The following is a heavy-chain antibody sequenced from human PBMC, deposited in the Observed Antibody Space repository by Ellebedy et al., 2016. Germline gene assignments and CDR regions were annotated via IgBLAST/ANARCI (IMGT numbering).Heavy chain of an antibody. D-gene: IGHD2-21*02. CDR2: MNPNSGNT. Sequence: ASVKVSXXASGYPFTSYDINWVRQAAGQGLEWMGWMNPNSGNTNYAQKFQDRVVMTRDEPTNTSYMELGSLGSEDTAIYYCAADSQVSVTGIDGPWGRGTLVTVSS. CDR3: AADSQVSVTGIDGP. CDR1: GYPFTSYD. V-gene: IGHV1-8*01. J-gene: IGHJ5*02.